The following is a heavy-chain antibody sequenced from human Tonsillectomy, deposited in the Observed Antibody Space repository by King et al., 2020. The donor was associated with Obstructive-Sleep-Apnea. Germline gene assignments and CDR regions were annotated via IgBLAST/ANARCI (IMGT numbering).Heavy chain of an antibody. J-gene: IGHJ4*02. D-gene: IGHD6-13*01. CDR3: ARGGWGSSWPFDY. CDR1: GGSFSGYY. Sequence: VQLQQWGAGLLKPSETLSLTCAVYGGSFSGYYWSGIRQPPGKGLEWIGEINHSGSTNYNPSLKSRVTISLDTSKNQFSLELSSVTAADTAVYYCARGGWGSSWPFDYWGQGTLVTVSS. V-gene: IGHV4-34*01. CDR2: INHSGST.